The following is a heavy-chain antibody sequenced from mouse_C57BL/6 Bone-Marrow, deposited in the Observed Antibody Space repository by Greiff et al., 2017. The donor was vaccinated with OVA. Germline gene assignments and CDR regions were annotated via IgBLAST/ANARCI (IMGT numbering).Heavy chain of an antibody. CDR2: IDPSDSET. CDR1: GYTFTSYW. D-gene: IGHD1-1*01. V-gene: IGHV1-52*01. Sequence: QVQLKQPGAELVRPGSSVKLSCKASGYTFTSYWMHWVKQRPIQGLEWIGNIDPSDSETHYNQKFKDKATLTVDKSSSTAYMQLSSLTSEDSAVYYCARRFYGSSYYWYFDVWGTGTTVTVSS. CDR3: ARRFYGSSYYWYFDV. J-gene: IGHJ1*03.